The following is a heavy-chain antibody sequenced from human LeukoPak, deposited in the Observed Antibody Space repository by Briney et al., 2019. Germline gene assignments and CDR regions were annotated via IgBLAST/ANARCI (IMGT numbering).Heavy chain of an antibody. CDR3: ATGSSRRVWGLLWEPLAGEYFQH. CDR2: FDPEDGET. V-gene: IGHV1-24*01. D-gene: IGHD3-10*01. J-gene: IGHJ1*01. Sequence: ASVKVSCKVSGYTLTELSMHWVRQAPGKGREWMGGFDPEDGETIYAQKFQGRVTMTEDTSTDTAYMELSSLRSEDTAVYYCATGSSRRVWGLLWEPLAGEYFQHWGQGTLVTVSS. CDR1: GYTLTELS.